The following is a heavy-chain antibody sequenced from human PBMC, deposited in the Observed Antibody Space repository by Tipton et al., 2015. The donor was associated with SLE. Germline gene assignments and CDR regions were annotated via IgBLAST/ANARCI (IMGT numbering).Heavy chain of an antibody. D-gene: IGHD3-16*01. CDR3: ARKISVPAWGDYFDY. CDR1: GDSISSSDIY. Sequence: TLSLTCTVSGDSISSSDIYWGWIRQPPGKGLEWIGSIYYSGSTYYNPSLKSRVTISVDTSKNQFSLKLTSVTAADTAVYYCARKISVPAWGDYFDYWGLGTRVIVSS. J-gene: IGHJ4*02. CDR2: IYYSGST. V-gene: IGHV4-39*07.